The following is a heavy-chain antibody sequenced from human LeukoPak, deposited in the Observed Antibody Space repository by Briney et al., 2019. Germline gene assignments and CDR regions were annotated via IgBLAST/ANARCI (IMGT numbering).Heavy chain of an antibody. CDR1: GDSVSSNSAA. Sequence: SQTLSLTCAISGDSVSSNSAAWNWIRQSPSRGLEWLGRTYYRSKWYNDYAVSVKSRITINPDTSKNQFSLKLSSVTAADTAVYYCARAYDYVWGSYRYGGNWFDPWGQGTLVTVSS. CDR3: ARAYDYVWGSYRYGGNWFDP. V-gene: IGHV6-1*01. J-gene: IGHJ5*02. CDR2: TYYRSKWYN. D-gene: IGHD3-16*02.